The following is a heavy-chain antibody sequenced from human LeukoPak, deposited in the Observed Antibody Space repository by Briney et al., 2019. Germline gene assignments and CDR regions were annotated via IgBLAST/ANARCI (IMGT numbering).Heavy chain of an antibody. D-gene: IGHD6-6*01. Sequence: SVKVSCKASGYTFTSYDINWVRQATGQGLEWMGWMNPNSGNTGYAQKFQGRVTMTRNNSISTAYMELSSLRSEDTAVYYCARAPYSSSSPFDYWGQGTLVTVSS. V-gene: IGHV1-8*01. CDR3: ARAPYSSSSPFDY. CDR1: GYTFTSYD. J-gene: IGHJ4*02. CDR2: MNPNSGNT.